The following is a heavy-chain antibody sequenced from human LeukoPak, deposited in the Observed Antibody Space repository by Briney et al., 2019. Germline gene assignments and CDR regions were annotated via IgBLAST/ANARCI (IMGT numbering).Heavy chain of an antibody. Sequence: SQTLSLTCTVSGGSISSGSYYWSWIRQPPGKGLEWIGEINHSGSTNYNSSLKSRLTISVDTSKNQFSLKLSSVTAADRAVYYCARLGGSGRARPLVYYYMDVWGKGTTVTISS. CDR1: GGSISSGSYY. D-gene: IGHD3-10*01. CDR2: INHSGST. CDR3: ARLGGSGRARPLVYYYMDV. J-gene: IGHJ6*03. V-gene: IGHV4-39*07.